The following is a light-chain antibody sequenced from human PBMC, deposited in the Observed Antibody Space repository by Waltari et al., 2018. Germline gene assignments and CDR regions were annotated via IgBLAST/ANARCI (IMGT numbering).Light chain of an antibody. CDR1: SGSIASTY. Sequence: RSSGSIASTYVQWYQQRPGGAPTIVIYEDTQRPSGVPDRFSASIDVSSNSASLTISGLKTEDEADYYCQSLDSTSPVIFGGGTRVTVL. V-gene: IGLV6-57*03. CDR3: QSLDSTSPVI. J-gene: IGLJ2*01. CDR2: EDT.